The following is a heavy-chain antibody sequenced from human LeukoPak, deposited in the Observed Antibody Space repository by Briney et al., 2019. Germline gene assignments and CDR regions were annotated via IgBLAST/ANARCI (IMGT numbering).Heavy chain of an antibody. D-gene: IGHD3-3*01. CDR1: GFTFGSYG. CDR2: IWYHGSDV. CDR3: ARDFWNEPSKYFDY. Sequence: GGSLRLSCSASGFTFGSYGMHWVRQAPGKGLEWVALIWYHGSDVDYADSVKGRFTISRDNSKNTLYLQMNSVRAEDTAVYFCARDFWNEPSKYFDYWGQGTLVTVSS. V-gene: IGHV3-33*01. J-gene: IGHJ4*02.